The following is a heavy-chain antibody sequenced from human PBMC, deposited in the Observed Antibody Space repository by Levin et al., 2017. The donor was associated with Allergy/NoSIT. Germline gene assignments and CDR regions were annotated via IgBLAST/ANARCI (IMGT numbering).Heavy chain of an antibody. Sequence: GGSLRLSCVGSGFALSSYSMNWVRQAPGKGLEWVSSISSCSTYIHYADSLKGRFTISRDNAKNSLYLEVNSLRADDTAMYYCTRDAYSSSSFDYWGQGTLVTVSS. CDR1: GFALSSYS. CDR3: TRDAYSSSSFDY. D-gene: IGHD6-13*01. V-gene: IGHV3-21*01. CDR2: ISSCSTYI. J-gene: IGHJ4*02.